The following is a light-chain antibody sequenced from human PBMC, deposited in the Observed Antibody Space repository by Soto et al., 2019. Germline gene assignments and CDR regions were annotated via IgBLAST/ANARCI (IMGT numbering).Light chain of an antibody. CDR3: QQYSNWPPGT. Sequence: EIVMTQSPATLSVSPGERATLSCRASQSVSSNLAWYQQKPGQAPRLLIYGASTRATGIPARFSGSGSGTEFTLTISSLQSEDFAVHYCQQYSNWPPGTFGQGTKVDIK. J-gene: IGKJ1*01. CDR1: QSVSSN. CDR2: GAS. V-gene: IGKV3-15*01.